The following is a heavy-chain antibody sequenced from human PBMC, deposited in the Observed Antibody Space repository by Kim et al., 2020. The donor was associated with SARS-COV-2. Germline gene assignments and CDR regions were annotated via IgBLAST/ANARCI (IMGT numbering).Heavy chain of an antibody. J-gene: IGHJ4*02. CDR2: IKQDGSEK. V-gene: IGHV3-7*01. D-gene: IGHD1-26*01. Sequence: GGSLRLSCAASGFTFSSYWMSWVRQAPGKGLEWVANIKQDGSEKYYVDSVKGRFTISRDNAKNSLYLQMNSLRAEDTAVYYCARDSGWELTVFDYWGQGTLVTVSS. CDR3: ARDSGWELTVFDY. CDR1: GFTFSSYW.